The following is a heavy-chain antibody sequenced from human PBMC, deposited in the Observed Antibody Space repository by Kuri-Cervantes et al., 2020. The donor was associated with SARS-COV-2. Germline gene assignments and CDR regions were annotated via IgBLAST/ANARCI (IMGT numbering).Heavy chain of an antibody. V-gene: IGHV4-61*01. CDR2: IYYSGST. CDR3: ARDGTPKSWGSAFDI. J-gene: IGHJ3*02. CDR1: GGSVSSGSYY. Sequence: ESLKISCTVSGGSVSSGSYYWSWIRQPPGKGLEWIGYIYYSGSTNYNPSLKSRVTISVDTSKNQFSLKLSSVTAADTAVYYCARDGTPKSWGSAFDIWGQGTMVTVSS. D-gene: IGHD7-27*01.